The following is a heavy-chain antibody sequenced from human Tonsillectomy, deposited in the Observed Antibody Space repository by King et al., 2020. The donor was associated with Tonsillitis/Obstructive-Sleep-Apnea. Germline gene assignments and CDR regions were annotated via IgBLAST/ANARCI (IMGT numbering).Heavy chain of an antibody. Sequence: VQLVESGGGLVKPGGSLRLSCAASGFTFSSYSKNWVRQAPGKGLEWVSYISSSSSYIYYADSVKGRFTISRDNAKNSLYLQMNSLRAEDTAVYYCARGYGWSGYSFDYWGQGTLVTVSS. CDR1: GFTFSSYS. J-gene: IGHJ4*02. CDR3: ARGYGWSGYSFDY. CDR2: ISSSSSYI. V-gene: IGHV3-21*01. D-gene: IGHD3-3*01.